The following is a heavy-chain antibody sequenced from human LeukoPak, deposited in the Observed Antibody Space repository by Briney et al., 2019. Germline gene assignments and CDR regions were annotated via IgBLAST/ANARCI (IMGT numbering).Heavy chain of an antibody. CDR3: ARPFRGSYVEDAFDI. V-gene: IGHV1-2*02. D-gene: IGHD1-26*01. CDR2: INPSSGGT. CDR1: GYTFTGYY. J-gene: IGHJ3*02. Sequence: ASVTVSCKASGYTFTGYYIHWVRQAPGQGLEWMGWINPSSGGTNYVRKFQGRVTMTRDTSISTVYMELSRLRSDDTAVYFCARPFRGSYVEDAFDIWGQGTMVTVSA.